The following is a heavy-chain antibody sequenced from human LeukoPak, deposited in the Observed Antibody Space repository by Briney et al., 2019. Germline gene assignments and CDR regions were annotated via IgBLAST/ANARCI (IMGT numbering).Heavy chain of an antibody. CDR1: GFTFNSYS. CDR3: ARGRAPITATGTHYFDY. CDR2: ISSGSTYL. V-gene: IGHV3-21*01. Sequence: GGSLRLSCAASGFTFNSYSMNWVRQAPGKGLEWVSSISSGSTYLYYAASVKGRFTISRDNTKNSLYLQMNSLRAEDTAVYYCARGRAPITATGTHYFDYWGQGTLVTVSS. J-gene: IGHJ4*02. D-gene: IGHD6-13*01.